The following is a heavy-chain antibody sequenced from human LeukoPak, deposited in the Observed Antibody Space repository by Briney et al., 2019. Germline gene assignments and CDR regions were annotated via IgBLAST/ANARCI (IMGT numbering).Heavy chain of an antibody. D-gene: IGHD3-3*01. Sequence: GGSLRLSCAASGFTFSSYAMHWVRQAPGKGLEWVAVISYDGSNKYYADSVKGRFTISRDNSKNTLYLQMNSLRAEDTAVYYCAREELRFLEWLPNELDYWGQGTLVTVSS. CDR3: AREELRFLEWLPNELDY. V-gene: IGHV3-30*04. CDR1: GFTFSSYA. CDR2: ISYDGSNK. J-gene: IGHJ4*02.